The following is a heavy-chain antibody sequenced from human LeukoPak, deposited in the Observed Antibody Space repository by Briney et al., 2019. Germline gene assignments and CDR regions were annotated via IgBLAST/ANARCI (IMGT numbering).Heavy chain of an antibody. Sequence: PSETLSLTCTVSGGSMSSSSYYWGWIRQPPGKGLEWIGSIYYSGSTNYNPSLKSRVTISVDTSKNQFSLKLSSVTAADTAVYYCARAPIGSFPYYYYMDVWGKGTTVTVSS. J-gene: IGHJ6*03. CDR2: IYYSGST. CDR1: GGSMSSSSYY. CDR3: ARAPIGSFPYYYYMDV. D-gene: IGHD2-2*03. V-gene: IGHV4-39*07.